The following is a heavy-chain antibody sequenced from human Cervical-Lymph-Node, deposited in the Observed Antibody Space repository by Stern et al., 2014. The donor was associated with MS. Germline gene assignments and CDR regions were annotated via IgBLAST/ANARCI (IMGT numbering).Heavy chain of an antibody. D-gene: IGHD3-10*01. CDR3: ARDTGCYGSGSHNWFDP. CDR2: INPSGGST. Sequence: QVQLVQSGAEVKKPGASVKVSCKASGYTFTSYYMHWVRQAPGQGLEWMGIINPSGGSTSYAQKFQGRVTMTRDTSTRTVYMELSSLRSEDTAVYYCARDTGCYGSGSHNWFDPWGQGTLVTVSS. CDR1: GYTFTSYY. J-gene: IGHJ5*02. V-gene: IGHV1-46*01.